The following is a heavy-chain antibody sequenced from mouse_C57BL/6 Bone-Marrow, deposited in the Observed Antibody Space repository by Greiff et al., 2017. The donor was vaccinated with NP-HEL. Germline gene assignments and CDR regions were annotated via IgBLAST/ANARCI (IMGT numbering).Heavy chain of an antibody. CDR3: EGTYYSNYGAMDY. Sequence: VQLQQSGPELVKPGASVKISCKASGYTFTDYYMNWVKQSPGKSLEWIGDINPNNGGTSYNQKFKGKATLTVDKSSSTAYMELRSLTSEDSAVYYCEGTYYSNYGAMDYWGQGTSVTVSS. CDR2: INPNNGGT. D-gene: IGHD2-5*01. J-gene: IGHJ4*01. CDR1: GYTFTDYY. V-gene: IGHV1-26*01.